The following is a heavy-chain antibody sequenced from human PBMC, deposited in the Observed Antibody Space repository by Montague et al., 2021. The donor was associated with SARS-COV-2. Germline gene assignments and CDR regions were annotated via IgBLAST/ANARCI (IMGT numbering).Heavy chain of an antibody. J-gene: IGHJ4*02. D-gene: IGHD3-22*01. CDR1: GGSFSGYY. Sequence: SETLSLTCAVYGGSFSGYYWSWIRQPPGKGLEWIGEINHSGSTKYNPSLKSRVTISVDTSKNQFSLKLSSVTAADTAVYYCARGTKRVFTYEYDSSGYASDSWGQGTLVTVSS. CDR3: ARGTKRVFTYEYDSSGYASDS. V-gene: IGHV4-34*01. CDR2: INHSGST.